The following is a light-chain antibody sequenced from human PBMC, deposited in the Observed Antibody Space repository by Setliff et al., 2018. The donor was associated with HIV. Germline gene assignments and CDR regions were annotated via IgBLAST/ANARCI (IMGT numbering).Light chain of an antibody. CDR1: SSDFGGYNY. J-gene: IGLJ1*01. Sequence: QSVLTQPASVSGSPGQSITISCTGTSSDFGGYNYVSWYQQQPGKARKLMIYDVSDRPSGVSNRFSGAKSGNTASLTISGLQAEDEADYYCSSYTSSSTLYVFGTGTNVTVL. V-gene: IGLV2-14*03. CDR2: DVS. CDR3: SSYTSSSTLYV.